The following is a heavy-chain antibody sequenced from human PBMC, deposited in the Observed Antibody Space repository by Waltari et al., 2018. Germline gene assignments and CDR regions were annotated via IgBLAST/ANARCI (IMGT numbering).Heavy chain of an antibody. CDR3: ARERRGQSGWYYFDF. Sequence: EVQLVESGGGLVQPGGSLRLSCEASGVSFSRFWMTWVRQAPGKGLEWVANIKQDGSEEYYVDSVKGRFTISKDNAKNSLYLQMNSLRAEDMAVYFCARERRGQSGWYYFDFWGQGSLVTVSS. J-gene: IGHJ4*02. CDR1: GVSFSRFW. D-gene: IGHD6-19*01. V-gene: IGHV3-7*01. CDR2: IKQDGSEE.